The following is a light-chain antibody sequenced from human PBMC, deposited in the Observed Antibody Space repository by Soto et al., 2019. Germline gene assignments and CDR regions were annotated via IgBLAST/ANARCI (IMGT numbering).Light chain of an antibody. CDR3: QQRSNWPRT. Sequence: EIVLTQSPATLSLSPGERGSLSCRASQSVGSSLAWYQQKPGQAPRLLIYDASNRATGIPARFSGSGSGTDFTLTISSLEPEDFAVYYCQQRSNWPRTFGQGTKEEIK. V-gene: IGKV3-11*01. CDR2: DAS. CDR1: QSVGSS. J-gene: IGKJ1*01.